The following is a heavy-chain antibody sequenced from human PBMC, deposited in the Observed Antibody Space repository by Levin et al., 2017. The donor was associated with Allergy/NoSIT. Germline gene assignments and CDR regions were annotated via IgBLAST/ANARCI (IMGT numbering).Heavy chain of an antibody. CDR2: FYHDGTT. Sequence: SETLSLTCTVSGGSINTAEYYWSWIRQSPGRGLEWIGYFYHDGTTSYNPSLKSRLTISTDTSTNPFSLRLTSVTAADTAVYYWASSDILTGYPLDVWGQGILVTVSS. D-gene: IGHD3-9*01. V-gene: IGHV4-30-4*01. CDR3: ASSDILTGYPLDV. CDR1: GGSINTAEYY. J-gene: IGHJ4*02.